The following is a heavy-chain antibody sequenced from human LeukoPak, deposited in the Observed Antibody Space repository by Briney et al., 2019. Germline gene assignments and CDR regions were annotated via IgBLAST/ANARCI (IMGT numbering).Heavy chain of an antibody. V-gene: IGHV3-11*06. D-gene: IGHD3-10*01. CDR1: GFTFSDYY. J-gene: IGHJ4*02. CDR2: ISSSSSYT. Sequence: GGSPRLSCAASGFTFSDYYMSWIRQAPGKGLEWVSYISSSSSYTNYADSVKGRFTISRDNAKNSLYLQMNNLRPEDTAVYYCAREIFGSGSYPDFWGQGTLVTVSS. CDR3: AREIFGSGSYPDF.